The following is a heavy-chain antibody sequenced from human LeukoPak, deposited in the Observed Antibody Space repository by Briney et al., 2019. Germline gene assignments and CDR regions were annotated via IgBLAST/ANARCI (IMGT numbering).Heavy chain of an antibody. CDR2: IYYIGSP. V-gene: IGHV4-39*02. D-gene: IGHD6-19*01. J-gene: IGHJ4*02. Sequence: SETLSLTCTVSLGSLSSGSYSCGSVRQPPGEGMGWIVRIYYIGSPSYQPSLKSRTTISVDTPKNHFSLKLSSVTPPDTPVYYCASLEGGQWVVGVFDYWGEASLGTVSS. CDR3: ASLEGGQWVVGVFDY. CDR1: LGSLSSGSYS.